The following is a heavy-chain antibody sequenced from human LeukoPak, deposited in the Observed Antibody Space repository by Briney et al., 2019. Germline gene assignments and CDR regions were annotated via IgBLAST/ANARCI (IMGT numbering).Heavy chain of an antibody. Sequence: SVKVSCKAPGGTFSSYAISWVRQAPGQGLEWMGGIIPIFGTANYAQKFQGRVTITTDESTSTAYMELSSLRSEDTAVYYCARGVRTYYYDSSGYYHHYFDYWGQGTLVTVSS. D-gene: IGHD3-22*01. CDR3: ARGVRTYYYDSSGYYHHYFDY. V-gene: IGHV1-69*05. J-gene: IGHJ4*02. CDR2: IIPIFGTA. CDR1: GGTFSSYA.